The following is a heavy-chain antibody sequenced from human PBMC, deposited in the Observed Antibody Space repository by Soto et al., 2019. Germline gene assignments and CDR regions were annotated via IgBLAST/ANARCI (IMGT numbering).Heavy chain of an antibody. CDR2: IKSKTDGGTI. V-gene: IGHV3-15*01. Sequence: EVQLVESGGGLVKPGGSLRLSCAASGFTFSNAWMSWVRQAPGKGLEWVGRIKSKTDGGTIDYAAPVKGRFTISRDDSKNTLYLQMNSLNTEDTAVYYCTTEPARIQLWFSDSFDIWGQGTMVTVSS. CDR1: GFTFSNAW. CDR3: TTEPARIQLWFSDSFDI. J-gene: IGHJ3*02. D-gene: IGHD5-18*01.